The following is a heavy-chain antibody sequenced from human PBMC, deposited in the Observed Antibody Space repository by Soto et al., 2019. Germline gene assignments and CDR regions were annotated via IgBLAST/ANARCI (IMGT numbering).Heavy chain of an antibody. J-gene: IGHJ4*02. CDR3: ARGWWAHFDY. Sequence: EVQLGESGGGLVQPGGSLRLSCAASGFTVSSNYMNWVRQAPGKGLEWVSVIYSGVSTYYADSVKGRFTISRDNSKNTLYLQMNTLRAEDTAVYYCARGWWAHFDYWGQGTLVTVSS. V-gene: IGHV3-66*01. CDR2: IYSGVST. CDR1: GFTVSSNY. D-gene: IGHD2-15*01.